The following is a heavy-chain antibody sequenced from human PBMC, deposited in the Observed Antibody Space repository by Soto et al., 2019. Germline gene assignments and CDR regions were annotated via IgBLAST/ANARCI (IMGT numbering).Heavy chain of an antibody. Sequence: PGGSLRLSCGVSGFTVTSNGVSWVGQAPGKGLECGSAISPNGQGIWYAGSVKGRFTTSRDNSKNTLYLQMNSLRAEDTAVYYCAKDRVSEHNNDWPQGSWGQGTQVTVSS. CDR1: GFTVTSNG. CDR3: AKDRVSEHNNDWPQGS. J-gene: IGHJ4*02. V-gene: IGHV3-23*01. D-gene: IGHD3-9*01. CDR2: ISPNGQGI.